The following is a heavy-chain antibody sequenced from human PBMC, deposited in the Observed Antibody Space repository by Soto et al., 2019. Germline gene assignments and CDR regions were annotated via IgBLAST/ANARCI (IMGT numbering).Heavy chain of an antibody. CDR3: ACSRNRWYYFDY. CDR2: IYYSGST. D-gene: IGHD2-15*01. V-gene: IGHV4-39*01. Sequence: SETLSLTCTVSGGSISSSSYYWGWIRQPPGKGLEWIGSIYYSGSTYYNPSLKSRVTISVDTSKNQFSLKLSSVTAADTAVYYCACSRNRWYYFDYWGQGTLVTVSS. CDR1: GGSISSSSYY. J-gene: IGHJ4*02.